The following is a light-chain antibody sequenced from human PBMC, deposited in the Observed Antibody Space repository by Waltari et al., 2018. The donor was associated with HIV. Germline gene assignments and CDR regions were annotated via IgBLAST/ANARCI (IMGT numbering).Light chain of an antibody. CDR2: EVT. CDR1: SSDVGGYNS. V-gene: IGLV2-8*01. J-gene: IGLJ2*01. CDR3: SSYASSNNVL. Sequence: QSALTQPPSASGSPGQSVAISCTGTSSDVGGYNSVSWYQQHPGKAPNLMIYEVTKRPSGVPDCSSGTKAGNTASLTVAGLHAEDEADYYCSSYASSNNVLFGGGTKLTVL.